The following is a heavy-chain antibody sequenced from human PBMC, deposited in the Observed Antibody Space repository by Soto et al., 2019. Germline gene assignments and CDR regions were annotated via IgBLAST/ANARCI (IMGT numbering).Heavy chain of an antibody. CDR2: FYYSGPT. CDR1: GGSISSFF. J-gene: IGHJ4*02. V-gene: IGHV4-59*01. Sequence: QVQLQESGPGLVKPSETLSLTCTVSGGSISSFFWSWIRQPPGMGLEWIGSFYYSGPTKYNPSLKSRVSISVDTSKNQVSLNLSSVTAADTAVYYCARISGYDFTFDYWGQGTLVTVSS. D-gene: IGHD5-12*01. CDR3: ARISGYDFTFDY.